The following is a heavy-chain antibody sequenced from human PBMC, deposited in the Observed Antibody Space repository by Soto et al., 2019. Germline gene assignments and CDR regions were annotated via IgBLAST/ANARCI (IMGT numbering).Heavy chain of an antibody. J-gene: IGHJ4*02. CDR1: GFTFSNNA. CDR2: IGDSGGMP. CDR3: AKVISTGIHRGYLDY. Sequence: PGGSLRLSCAASGFTFSNNAMSWVRQAPGKGLEWVSLIGDSGGMPYYPESVKGRFTISRDTSRNTLYLQMNSLRVEDTAVYYCAKVISTGIHRGYLDYWGQGTLVTVSS. V-gene: IGHV3-23*01. D-gene: IGHD3-10*01.